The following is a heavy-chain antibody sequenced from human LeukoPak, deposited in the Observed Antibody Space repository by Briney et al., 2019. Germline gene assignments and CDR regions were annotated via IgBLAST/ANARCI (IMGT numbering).Heavy chain of an antibody. J-gene: IGHJ6*03. CDR2: INPNSGGT. CDR1: GYTFTGYY. Sequence: ASVKVSCKASGYTFTGYYLHWMRQAPGQGLEWMGWINPNSGGTNYAQKFQGRVTMTRDTSISTAYMELSRLRSDDTAVYYCARDLGQWLANYYYMDVWGKGTTVTISS. CDR3: ARDLGQWLANYYYMDV. D-gene: IGHD6-19*01. V-gene: IGHV1-2*02.